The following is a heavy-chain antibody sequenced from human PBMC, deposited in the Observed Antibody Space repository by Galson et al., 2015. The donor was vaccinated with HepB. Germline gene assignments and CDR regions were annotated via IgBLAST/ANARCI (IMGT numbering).Heavy chain of an antibody. CDR3: AKDFSSGYPHFFDY. CDR1: GFTFSSYA. J-gene: IGHJ4*02. CDR2: FSDRT. Sequence: SLRLSCAASGFTFSSYAMSWVRQAPGKGLEWVSTFSDRTYYADSVKGRFTISRDDSKNTLYLQMSSLRAEDTAIYYCAKDFSSGYPHFFDYWGPGTLVTVSS. V-gene: IGHV3-23*01. D-gene: IGHD3-22*01.